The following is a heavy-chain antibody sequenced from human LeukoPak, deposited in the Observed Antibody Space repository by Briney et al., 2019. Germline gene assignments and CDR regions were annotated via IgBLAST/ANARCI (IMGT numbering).Heavy chain of an antibody. CDR1: GFTFSSYW. J-gene: IGHJ3*02. V-gene: IGHV3-21*01. D-gene: IGHD2-15*01. Sequence: GGSLRLSCAASGFTFSSYWMHWVRQAPGKGLEWVSSISSDSGYIYYADSVRGRFTVSRDNAKSSLFLQMNSLRDDDTAVYYCARVHCSGRGCFQRYDGFHIWGQGTVVTVSS. CDR2: ISSDSGYI. CDR3: ARVHCSGRGCFQRYDGFHI.